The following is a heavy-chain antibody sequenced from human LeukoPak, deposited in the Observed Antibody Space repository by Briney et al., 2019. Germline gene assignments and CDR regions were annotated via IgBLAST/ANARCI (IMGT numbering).Heavy chain of an antibody. CDR1: GFTFSTYW. D-gene: IGHD3-3*01. CDR3: AKDPPRSEFWSGYYTSYYYYGMDV. V-gene: IGHV3-7*01. CDR2: IKQDGSEK. Sequence: GGSLRLSCAASGFTFSTYWMTWVRQAPGKGLEWVANIKQDGSEKYYVDSLKGRFTISRDNAKNSLFLQMNSLRAEDTAVYYCAKDPPRSEFWSGYYTSYYYYGMDVCGQGTTVTVSS. J-gene: IGHJ6*02.